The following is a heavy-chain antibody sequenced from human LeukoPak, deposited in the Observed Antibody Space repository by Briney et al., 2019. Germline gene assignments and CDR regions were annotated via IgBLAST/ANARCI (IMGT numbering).Heavy chain of an antibody. CDR3: ARRTYSGSQGGIDY. CDR2: ITGSGGTT. D-gene: IGHD1-26*01. Sequence: GGTLRLSCAASGFAFSNYGMNWVRQAPGKGLEWVSGITGSGGTTYYADSVKGRFTISRDNAKNSLYLQMNSLRAEDTAVYYCARRTYSGSQGGIDYWGQGTLVTVSS. CDR1: GFAFSNYG. V-gene: IGHV3-21*01. J-gene: IGHJ4*02.